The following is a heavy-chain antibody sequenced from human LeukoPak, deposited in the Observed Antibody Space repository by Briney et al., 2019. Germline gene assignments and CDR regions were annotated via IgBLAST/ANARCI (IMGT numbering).Heavy chain of an antibody. J-gene: IGHJ3*02. CDR1: GGSVSSGSYY. CDR3: ARERTNDGFDI. CDR2: IFYSGRT. Sequence: SETLSLTCTVSGGSVSSGSYYWSWIRQPPGKGLEWIGYIFYSGRTNYNPSLKSRVTISVDTSKNQFSLKLSSVTAADTVVYYCARERTNDGFDIWGQGTMVTVSS. V-gene: IGHV4-61*01. D-gene: IGHD1-7*01.